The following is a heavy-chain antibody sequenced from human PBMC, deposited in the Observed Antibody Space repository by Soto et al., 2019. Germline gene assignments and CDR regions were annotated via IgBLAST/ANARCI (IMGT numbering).Heavy chain of an antibody. D-gene: IGHD2-2*01. CDR3: ASRKREEICSSDTCYVRY. V-gene: IGHV4-39*01. CDR1: GGSISTSSYY. Sequence: QLQLQESGPGLVKPSETLSLTCTVSGGSISTSSYYWGWIRQPPGKGLEWIGSIFYSGSSYYNPSLQSRVPISVDTDMNQLPLKMSSVTAADPAVYYCASRKREEICSSDTCYVRYWGQGTLVTVSS. J-gene: IGHJ4*02. CDR2: IFYSGSS.